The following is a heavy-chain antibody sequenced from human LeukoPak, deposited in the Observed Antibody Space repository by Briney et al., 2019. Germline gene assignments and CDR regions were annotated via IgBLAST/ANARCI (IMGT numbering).Heavy chain of an antibody. J-gene: IGHJ4*02. D-gene: IGHD3-22*01. CDR3: ARGPYRYYYDSSGYFYFFDY. CDR2: INYSGST. CDR1: GGSFSGYY. Sequence: PSETLSLTCAVYGGSFSGYYWSWIRQPPGKGLEWIGEINYSGSTNYNPSLKSRVTISVDTSKNQFSLKLSSVTASDTTVYYCARGPYRYYYDSSGYFYFFDYWGQGTLVTASS. V-gene: IGHV4-34*01.